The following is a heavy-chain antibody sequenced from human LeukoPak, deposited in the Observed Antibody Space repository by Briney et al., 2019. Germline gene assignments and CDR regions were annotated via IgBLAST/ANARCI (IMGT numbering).Heavy chain of an antibody. V-gene: IGHV3-21*01. D-gene: IGHD3-10*01. J-gene: IGHJ4*02. CDR3: VQITMVRPGDY. CDR2: ISSSSSYI. CDR1: GFTVSSNY. Sequence: GGSLRLSCAASGFTVSSNYMSWVRQAPGKGLEWVSSISSSSSYIYYADSVKGRFTISRDNAKNSLYLQMNSLRAEDTAVYYCVQITMVRPGDYWGQGTLVTVSS.